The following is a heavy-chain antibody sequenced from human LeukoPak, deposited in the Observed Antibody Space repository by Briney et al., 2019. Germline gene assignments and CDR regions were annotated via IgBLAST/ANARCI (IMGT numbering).Heavy chain of an antibody. D-gene: IGHD6-13*01. CDR2: INSDGSST. V-gene: IGHV3-74*01. Sequence: GGSLRLSCAASGFTFSSYWIHWVRQAPGKGLVWVSRINSDGSSTSYADSVKGRFTISRDNAKNTLYLQMNSLRVEDTAVYYCARDGSSWGNWFDLWGQGTLVSVSS. CDR1: GFTFSSYW. CDR3: ARDGSSWGNWFDL. J-gene: IGHJ5*02.